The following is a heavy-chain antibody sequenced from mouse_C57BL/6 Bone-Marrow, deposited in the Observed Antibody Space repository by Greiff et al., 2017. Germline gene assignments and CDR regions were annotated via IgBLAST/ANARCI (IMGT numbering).Heavy chain of an antibody. Sequence: EVQLQESGAELVRPGASVKLSCTASGFNIKDSYMHWVKQRPEPGLEWIGRIDPEDGDTEYAPTFQGKATMTADTSSNTAYLQVSSLTSEDTAVYYCTRITTVVADYWGQGTTLTVSS. CDR2: IDPEDGDT. V-gene: IGHV14-1*01. CDR3: TRITTVVADY. CDR1: GFNIKDSY. J-gene: IGHJ2*01. D-gene: IGHD1-1*01.